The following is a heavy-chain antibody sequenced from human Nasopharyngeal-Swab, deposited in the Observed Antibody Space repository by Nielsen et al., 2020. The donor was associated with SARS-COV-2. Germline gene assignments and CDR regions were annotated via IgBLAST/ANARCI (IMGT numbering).Heavy chain of an antibody. CDR2: ISYDGSNK. J-gene: IGHJ4*02. CDR3: ARGRTGLAFDY. D-gene: IGHD3/OR15-3a*01. V-gene: IGHV3-30*03. Sequence: WIRQPPGKGLEWVAVISYDGSNKYYADSVKGGFTITRDNSKNTLYLQMNSLRAEDTAVYYCARGRTGLAFDYWGQGTLVTVSS.